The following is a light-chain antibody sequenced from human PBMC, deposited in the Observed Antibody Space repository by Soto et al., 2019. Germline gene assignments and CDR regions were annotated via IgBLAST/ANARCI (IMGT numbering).Light chain of an antibody. Sequence: DIQMTQSPSILSASVGDRVTIACRSSQSISSWLAWYQQMPGKAPKLLIYDASSLHSGVPSRFSGSGSGTEFTLTISSLQPDDFATYYCQQYNTYSWTFGQGTKVDIK. J-gene: IGKJ1*01. CDR1: QSISSW. CDR3: QQYNTYSWT. CDR2: DAS. V-gene: IGKV1-5*01.